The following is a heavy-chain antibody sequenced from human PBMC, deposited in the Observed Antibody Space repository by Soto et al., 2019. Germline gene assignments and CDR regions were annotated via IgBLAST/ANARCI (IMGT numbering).Heavy chain of an antibody. V-gene: IGHV4-30-2*01. Sequence: SETLSLTCAVSGGSISSGGYSGSWIRQPPGKGLEWIGYIYHSGSTYYNPSLKSRVTISVDRSKNQYSLKLSSVTAADTAVYHRARVPGPWGQGTLVSVS. CDR2: IYHSGST. CDR3: ARVPGP. CDR1: GGSISSGGYS. J-gene: IGHJ1*01.